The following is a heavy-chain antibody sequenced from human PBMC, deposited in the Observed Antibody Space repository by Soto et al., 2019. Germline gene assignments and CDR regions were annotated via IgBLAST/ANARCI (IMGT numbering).Heavy chain of an antibody. Sequence: GGSLRLSCAASGFTFSSYSMNWVRQAPGKGLEWVSSISSSSSYIYYADSVKGRFTISRDNAKNSLYLQMNSLRAEDTAVYYCARDPYDFWSGYYNWFDPWGQGTLVTVSS. V-gene: IGHV3-21*01. J-gene: IGHJ5*02. CDR1: GFTFSSYS. D-gene: IGHD3-3*01. CDR2: ISSSSSYI. CDR3: ARDPYDFWSGYYNWFDP.